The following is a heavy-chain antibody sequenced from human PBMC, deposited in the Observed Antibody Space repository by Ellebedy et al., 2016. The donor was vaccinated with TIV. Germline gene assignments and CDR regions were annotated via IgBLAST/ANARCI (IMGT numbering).Heavy chain of an antibody. CDR3: ASGEAYYGMDV. Sequence: GESLKISCAASGFTFSSYSMNWVRQAPGKGLEWVSSISSSGSYIYYADSVKGRFTISRDNAKNSPYLQMNSLRAEETAVYYCASGEAYYGMDVWGQGTAITVSS. J-gene: IGHJ6*02. CDR1: GFTFSSYS. D-gene: IGHD3-3*01. V-gene: IGHV3-21*01. CDR2: ISSSGSYI.